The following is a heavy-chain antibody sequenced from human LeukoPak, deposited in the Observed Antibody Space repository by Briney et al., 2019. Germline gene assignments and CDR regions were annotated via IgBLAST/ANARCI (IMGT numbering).Heavy chain of an antibody. V-gene: IGHV3-23*01. CDR2: ISGSGGST. CDR1: GFTFSSYA. D-gene: IGHD6-13*01. Sequence: GGSLRLYCAASGFTFSSYAMSWVRQAPGKGLEWVSAISGSGGSTYYADSVKGRFTISRDNSKNTLYLQMNSLRAEDTAVYYRAKATRIAAAVDWGQGTLVTVSS. J-gene: IGHJ4*02. CDR3: AKATRIAAAVD.